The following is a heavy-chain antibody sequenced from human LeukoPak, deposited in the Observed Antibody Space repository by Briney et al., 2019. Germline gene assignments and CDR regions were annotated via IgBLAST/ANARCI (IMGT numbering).Heavy chain of an antibody. CDR3: ARDRSGRWLRGQFDP. D-gene: IGHD5-24*01. V-gene: IGHV3-21*01. CDR1: GFTFSSYS. Sequence: GGSLRLSCAASGFTFSSYSMNWVRQAPGKGLEWVSSISSSSSYIYYADSVKGRFTISRDNAKNSLYLQMNSLRAEDTAVYYCARDRSGRWLRGQFDPWGQGTLVTVSS. CDR2: ISSSSSYI. J-gene: IGHJ5*02.